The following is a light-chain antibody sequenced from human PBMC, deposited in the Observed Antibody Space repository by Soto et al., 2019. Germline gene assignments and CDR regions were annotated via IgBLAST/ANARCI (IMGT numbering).Light chain of an antibody. J-gene: IGKJ2*01. V-gene: IGKV1-5*01. CDR2: DAS. CDR3: QQYNSYPYT. Sequence: DIHMTQSPSTLSASVGDRVTITCRASHSISSWLAWYQQKPGKAPKLLIYDASSLESGVPSRFSGSGSGTEFTLTISSLQPDDFATYYCQQYNSYPYTFGQGTKLEIK. CDR1: HSISSW.